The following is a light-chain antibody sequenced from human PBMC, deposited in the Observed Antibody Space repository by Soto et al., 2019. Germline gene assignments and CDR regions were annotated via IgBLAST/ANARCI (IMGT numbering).Light chain of an antibody. CDR2: GNT. CDR3: QSYDRSLRGYV. Sequence: QSVLTQPPSASGSPGQSVTITCSGTENDIGFANYVSWYQQHPDEAPKLLIYGNTIRPSGVPDRFSGSKSGTSASLAITGLQAEDEADYYCQSYDRSLRGYVFGTGTKVTVL. J-gene: IGLJ1*01. V-gene: IGLV1-40*01. CDR1: ENDIGFANY.